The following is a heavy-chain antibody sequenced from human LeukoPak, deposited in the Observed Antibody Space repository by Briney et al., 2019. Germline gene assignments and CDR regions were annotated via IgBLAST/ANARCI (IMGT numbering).Heavy chain of an antibody. CDR3: ARGSWGSHWYFDL. V-gene: IGHV4-39*07. D-gene: IGHD6-13*01. Sequence: PSETLSLTCTVSGGSISSSSYYWGWIRQPPGKGLEWIGSIYCSGSTYYNPSLKSRVTISVDTSKNQFSLKLSSVTAADTAVYYCARGSWGSHWYFDLWGRGTLVTVSS. CDR1: GGSISSSSYY. J-gene: IGHJ2*01. CDR2: IYCSGST.